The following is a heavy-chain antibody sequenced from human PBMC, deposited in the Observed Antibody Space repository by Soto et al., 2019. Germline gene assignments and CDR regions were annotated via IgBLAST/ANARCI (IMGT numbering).Heavy chain of an antibody. Sequence: EVQLLESGGGLVQPGGSLRLSCAASGFTFSSYAMSWVRQAPGKGLEWVSAISGSGGSTYYADSVKGRFTISRDNSKNTLYLQMNSRRAEDTAVYDCAKDTGSSGWYGGGYFDYWGQGTLVTVSS. J-gene: IGHJ4*02. V-gene: IGHV3-23*01. CDR3: AKDTGSSGWYGGGYFDY. D-gene: IGHD6-19*01. CDR1: GFTFSSYA. CDR2: ISGSGGST.